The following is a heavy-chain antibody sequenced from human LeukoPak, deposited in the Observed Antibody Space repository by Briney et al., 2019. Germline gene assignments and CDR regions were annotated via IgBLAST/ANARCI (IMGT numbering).Heavy chain of an antibody. CDR2: IYSGGST. D-gene: IGHD6-6*01. CDR3: ARDRLYSSSSEDY. V-gene: IGHV3-53*01. CDR1: RFTVSSNY. J-gene: IGHJ4*02. Sequence: SGGSLRLSCAASRFTVSSNYMSWVRQAPGKGLESVSVIYSGGSTYYADSVKGRFTISRDNSKHTLYLQMNSLRVEDTAVYYCARDRLYSSSSEDYWGQGTLVTVSS.